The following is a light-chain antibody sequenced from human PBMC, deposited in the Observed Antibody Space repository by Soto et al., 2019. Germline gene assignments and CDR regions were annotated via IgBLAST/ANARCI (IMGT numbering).Light chain of an antibody. J-gene: IGKJ1*01. CDR2: KAS. Sequence: DIQMTQSPSTLSASVGDRVTITCRANQSISSWLAWYQRRPGKAPRLLISKASSLESGVPSRFSGGGFGTEFTLTISSLQPDDFSTYYFQQYSSRVTFCQGTTVEIK. CDR3: QQYSSRVT. V-gene: IGKV1-5*03. CDR1: QSISSW.